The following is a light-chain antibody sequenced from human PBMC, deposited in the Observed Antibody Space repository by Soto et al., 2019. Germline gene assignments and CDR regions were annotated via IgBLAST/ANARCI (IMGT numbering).Light chain of an antibody. Sequence: EVVPPQSPATLSVSPGERATLSCRASQSISTSSLAWYRQKPGQAPRLLIYGAFNRATGIPDRFSGGGSGTDFTLTITRLEPEDFAVYYCQQRSNWPLTFGPGTKVDIK. CDR1: QSISTSS. CDR2: GAF. CDR3: QQRSNWPLT. J-gene: IGKJ3*01. V-gene: IGKV3D-20*02.